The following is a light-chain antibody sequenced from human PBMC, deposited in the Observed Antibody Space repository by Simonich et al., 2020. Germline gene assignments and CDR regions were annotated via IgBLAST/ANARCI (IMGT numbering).Light chain of an antibody. J-gene: IGLJ3*02. CDR3: SSYTSSSTWV. V-gene: IGLV2-14*03. CDR1: SSDVGGYHY. CDR2: DVS. Sequence: QSALTPPASVSGSPGHSITISCTGTSSDVGGYHYVSWYQQHPGKAPKLMIYDVSNPPSGVSNRCSGSKSGNTAALTISGLQAEDEADYYCSSYTSSSTWVFGGGTKLTVL.